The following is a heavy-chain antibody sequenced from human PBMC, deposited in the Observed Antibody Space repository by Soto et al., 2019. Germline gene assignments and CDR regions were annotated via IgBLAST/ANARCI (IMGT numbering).Heavy chain of an antibody. CDR3: ASIPYSSSWSGAYYYYYMDA. Sequence: SETLSLTCTVSGGSISSSSYYWGWIRQPPGKGLEWIGSIYYSGSTYYNPSLKSRVTISVDTSKNQFSLKLSSVTAADTAVYYCASIPYSSSWSGAYYYYYMDAWGKGTTVTVSS. CDR1: GGSISSSSYY. V-gene: IGHV4-39*01. J-gene: IGHJ6*03. CDR2: IYYSGST. D-gene: IGHD6-13*01.